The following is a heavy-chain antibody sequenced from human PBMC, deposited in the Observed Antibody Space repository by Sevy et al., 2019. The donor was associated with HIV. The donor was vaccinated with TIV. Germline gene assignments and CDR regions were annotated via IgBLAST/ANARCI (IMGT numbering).Heavy chain of an antibody. CDR1: GFTFSTYW. CDR2: INEDGTEK. V-gene: IGHV3-7*01. Sequence: GGSLRFSCAASGFTFSTYWMSWFRQAPGKGLEWVANINEDGTEKFIVDSVKGRFTMSRDNAKNSLYLQMNSLRAEDAAVYYCARDNATVSRRGLRYYYYGTDVRGQGTTVTVSS. D-gene: IGHD2-2*01. J-gene: IGHJ6*02. CDR3: ARDNATVSRRGLRYYYYGTDV.